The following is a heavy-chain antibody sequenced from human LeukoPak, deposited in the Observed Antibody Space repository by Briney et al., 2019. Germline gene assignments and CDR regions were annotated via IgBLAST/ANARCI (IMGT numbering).Heavy chain of an antibody. CDR1: RFTFSSYA. CDR2: ISGSGGST. D-gene: IGHD1-26*01. V-gene: IGHV3-23*01. Sequence: GGSLRLSCAACRFTFSSYAMSWVRQAPGKGLEWFSAISGSGGSTYYADSVKGRFTISRDTSKNTLYLQMNSLIAEDTAVYYCAKYSGSYIESAFDHWGQGTLVTVSS. J-gene: IGHJ4*02. CDR3: AKYSGSYIESAFDH.